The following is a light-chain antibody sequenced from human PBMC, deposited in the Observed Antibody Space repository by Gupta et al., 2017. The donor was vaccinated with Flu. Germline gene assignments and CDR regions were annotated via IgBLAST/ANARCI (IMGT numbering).Light chain of an antibody. CDR3: ASWDDSRNGWV. V-gene: IGLV1-44*01. J-gene: IGLJ3*02. CDR1: SANIGSNN. CDR2: SDH. Sequence: QSVLPQPPSSSGTPGQRVTISCSGSSANIGSNNVNWYQQLPGTAPKVLIYSDHRRPSGVPDRFSGSKSGTSASLAISGLQSEDEAVYYCASWDDSRNGWVFGGGTKLTVL.